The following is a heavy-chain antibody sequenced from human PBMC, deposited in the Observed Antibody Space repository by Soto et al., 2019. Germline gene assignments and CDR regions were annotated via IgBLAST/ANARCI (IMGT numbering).Heavy chain of an antibody. CDR3: AKDPISYDSSGRKYYFDY. Sequence: HPGGSVRLSCAASGFTFSSYAMSWVRQAPGKGLEWVSAISGSGGSTYYADSVKGRFTISRDNSKNTLYLQMNSLRAEDTAVYYCAKDPISYDSSGRKYYFDYWGQGTLVTVSS. CDR1: GFTFSSYA. D-gene: IGHD3-22*01. CDR2: ISGSGGST. V-gene: IGHV3-23*01. J-gene: IGHJ4*02.